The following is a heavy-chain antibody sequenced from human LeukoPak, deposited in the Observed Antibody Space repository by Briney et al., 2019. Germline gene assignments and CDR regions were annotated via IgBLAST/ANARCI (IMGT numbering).Heavy chain of an antibody. Sequence: ASETLSLTCTVSGGSISSSSYYWGWIRQPPGKGLEWIGSIYYSGSTYYNPSLKSRVTISVDTSKNQFSLKLSSVTAADTAVYYCARLGDIVVVPAARENSWFDPWGQGTLVTVSS. CDR1: GGSISSSSYY. CDR3: ARLGDIVVVPAARENSWFDP. CDR2: IYYSGST. J-gene: IGHJ5*02. D-gene: IGHD2-2*01. V-gene: IGHV4-39*01.